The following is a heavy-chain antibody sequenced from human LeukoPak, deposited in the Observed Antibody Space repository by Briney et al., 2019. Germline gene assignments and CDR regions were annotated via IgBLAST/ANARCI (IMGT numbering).Heavy chain of an antibody. CDR2: INPSGGTT. Sequence: ASVKVSCKASGYTFTNYFIHWVRQAPGQGLEWMGIINPSGGTTSYAQRFQGRVTMTRDTTTTTVYMELSSLTYDDTAVYYCARGPEVVTATPFDYWGQGTLVTVSS. CDR3: ARGPEVVTATPFDY. V-gene: IGHV1-46*01. J-gene: IGHJ4*02. D-gene: IGHD2-21*02. CDR1: GYTFTNYF.